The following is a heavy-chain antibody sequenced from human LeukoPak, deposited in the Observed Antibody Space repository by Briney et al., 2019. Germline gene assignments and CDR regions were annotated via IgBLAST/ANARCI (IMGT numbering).Heavy chain of an antibody. D-gene: IGHD3-3*01. Sequence: GGSLRLSCAASGFTFSSYWMSWVRQAPGKGPEWVANIKQDGSEKYYVDSVKGRFTISRDNAKNSLYLQMNSLRVEDTAVYYCARVSPSHYDFWSGYSHMDVWGQGTTVTVSS. CDR1: GFTFSSYW. J-gene: IGHJ6*02. CDR2: IKQDGSEK. CDR3: ARVSPSHYDFWSGYSHMDV. V-gene: IGHV3-7*01.